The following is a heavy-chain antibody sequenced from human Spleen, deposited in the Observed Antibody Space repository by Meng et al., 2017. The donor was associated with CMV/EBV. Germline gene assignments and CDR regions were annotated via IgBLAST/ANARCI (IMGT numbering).Heavy chain of an antibody. D-gene: IGHD2-21*01. Sequence: GGSLRLSCAASGFTFSSYAMSWVRQAPGKGLEWVSAIYSGGTNTYYADSVKGRFTISRDNSKNTLFLQMNSLRAEDTAVYYCARDLIALSYWGQGTLVTVSS. J-gene: IGHJ4*02. CDR2: IYSGGTNT. CDR3: ARDLIALSY. V-gene: IGHV3-23*03. CDR1: GFTFSSYA.